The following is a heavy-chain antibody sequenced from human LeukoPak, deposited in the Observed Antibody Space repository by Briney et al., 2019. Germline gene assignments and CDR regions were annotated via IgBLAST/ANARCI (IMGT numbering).Heavy chain of an antibody. D-gene: IGHD2-2*01. Sequence: ASVKVSCKASGYIFTGYYMNWVRQAPGQGLEWMGWINPNSGGTNYAQNFQGRVTMTRDTSISTAYMELSSLRSDDTAVYYCARKSAVRKTSEFDYWGQGTLVTVSS. CDR2: INPNSGGT. J-gene: IGHJ4*02. V-gene: IGHV1-2*02. CDR1: GYIFTGYY. CDR3: ARKSAVRKTSEFDY.